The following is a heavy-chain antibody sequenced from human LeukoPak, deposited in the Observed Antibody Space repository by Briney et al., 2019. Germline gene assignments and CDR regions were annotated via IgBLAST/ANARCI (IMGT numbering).Heavy chain of an antibody. CDR1: GFTFSDHN. CDR2: ISSSSGYI. V-gene: IGHV3-21*01. CDR3: ARVVFQEVALDY. D-gene: IGHD2-15*01. J-gene: IGHJ4*02. Sequence: GGSLRLSCAASGFTFSDHNMNWVRHAPGKGLEWVSSISSSSGYINFADSVKGRFAISRDNARNSLYLQMNSLRAEDTAVYYCARVVFQEVALDYWGQGTLVTVSS.